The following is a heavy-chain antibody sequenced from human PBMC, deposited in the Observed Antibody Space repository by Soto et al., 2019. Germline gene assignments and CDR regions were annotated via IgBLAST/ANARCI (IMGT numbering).Heavy chain of an antibody. J-gene: IGHJ4*02. CDR1: GGSISSYF. CDR2: VYYTGTT. CDR3: ARDLAAVPRAFDY. Sequence: SETLSLTCTVSGGSISSYFYIWVRQPSGKGLEWIGSVYYTGTTDYNPSLKSRVTISVDTSKTQFSLNLRSVAAADTAVYYCARDLAAVPRAFDYWGRGTLVTVSS. D-gene: IGHD6-13*01. V-gene: IGHV4-59*01.